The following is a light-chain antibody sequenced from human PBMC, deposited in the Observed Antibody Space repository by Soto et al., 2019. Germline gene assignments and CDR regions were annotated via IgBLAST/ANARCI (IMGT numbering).Light chain of an antibody. V-gene: IGKV3-20*01. J-gene: IGKJ1*01. CDR2: DVS. CDR3: QQYGSSPRT. Sequence: EIVLTQSPATLSLSPGERATLSCRASQSVTSDLAWYQQKPGQAPRLLIYDVSSRATGIPARFSGSGSGTDFTLTISRLEPEDFAVYYCQQYGSSPRTFGQGTKVDIK. CDR1: QSVTSD.